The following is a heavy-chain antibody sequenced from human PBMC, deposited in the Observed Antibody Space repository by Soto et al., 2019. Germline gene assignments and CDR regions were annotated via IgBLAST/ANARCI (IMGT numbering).Heavy chain of an antibody. Sequence: QVQLVQSGAEVKKPGSSVKVSCKASGGTFSSYTISWLRQAPGQGLEWMGRIIPIIGIANYAQKFQSRVTITADKSTITAYMELSSMRSEDTAVYYCARGDSKYSEGYYYYMDVWGKGTTVTVSS. CDR3: ARGDSKYSEGYYYYMDV. D-gene: IGHD4-4*01. J-gene: IGHJ6*03. V-gene: IGHV1-69*02. CDR2: IIPIIGIA. CDR1: GGTFSSYT.